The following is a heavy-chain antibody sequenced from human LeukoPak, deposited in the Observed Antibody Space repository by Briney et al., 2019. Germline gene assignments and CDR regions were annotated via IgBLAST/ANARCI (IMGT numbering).Heavy chain of an antibody. J-gene: IGHJ4*02. D-gene: IGHD3-22*01. CDR2: INPSDGGT. Sequence: GASVKVSCKASGYTFTSYYMHWVRQAPGQGLEWMGIINPSDGGTSYAQKFQGRVTMTRDTSTSTVYMELSSLRSEDTAVYYCARDSGDYYDSSSYFNYWGQGTLVTVSS. V-gene: IGHV1-46*01. CDR1: GYTFTSYY. CDR3: ARDSGDYYDSSSYFNY.